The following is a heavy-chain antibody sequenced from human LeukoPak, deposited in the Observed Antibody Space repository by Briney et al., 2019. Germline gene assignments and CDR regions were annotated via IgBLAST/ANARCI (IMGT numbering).Heavy chain of an antibody. CDR2: ISSSGSTT. Sequence: PGGSLRLSCAASGFTFSSYEMNWVRPAPGKGLEWVSYISSSGSTTYYADSVKGRFTISRDNAKNSLYLQMNSLRAEDTAVYYCARDTAGDYWGQGTLVTVSS. CDR1: GFTFSSYE. D-gene: IGHD1-1*01. V-gene: IGHV3-48*03. J-gene: IGHJ4*02. CDR3: ARDTAGDY.